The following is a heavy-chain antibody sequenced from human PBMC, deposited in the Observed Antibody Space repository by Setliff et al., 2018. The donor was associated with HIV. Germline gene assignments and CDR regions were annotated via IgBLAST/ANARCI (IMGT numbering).Heavy chain of an antibody. CDR2: ISAYNGHT. CDR1: GYTFTSYG. V-gene: IGHV1-18*01. J-gene: IGHJ4*02. D-gene: IGHD3-10*01. Sequence: ASVKVSCKASGYTFTSYGISWVRQAPGQGLEWMGWISAYNGHTNYAQKFQGRVTMTIDTSTSTAYTELRSLRSDDTAVYYCARGYPGINMVRGRIVDPARYPLDYWGQGTLVTVSS. CDR3: ARGYPGINMVRGRIVDPARYPLDY.